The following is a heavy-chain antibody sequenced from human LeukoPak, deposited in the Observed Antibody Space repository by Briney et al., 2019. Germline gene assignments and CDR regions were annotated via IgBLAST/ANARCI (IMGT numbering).Heavy chain of an antibody. CDR3: ARDRVAAAGRYYYYYGMDV. J-gene: IGHJ6*02. V-gene: IGHV3-11*04. D-gene: IGHD6-13*01. CDR2: ISSSGSTI. Sequence: GGSLRLSCAASGFTFSDYYMSWIRQAPGKGLEWVSYISSSGSTIYYADSVKGRFTISRDNAKNSLYLQMNSLRAEDTAVYYCARDRVAAAGRYYYYYGMDVWGQGTTVTVSS. CDR1: GFTFSDYY.